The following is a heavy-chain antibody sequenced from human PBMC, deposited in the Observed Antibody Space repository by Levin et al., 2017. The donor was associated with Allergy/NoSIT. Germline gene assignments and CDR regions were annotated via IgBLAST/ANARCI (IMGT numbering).Heavy chain of an antibody. J-gene: IGHJ6*02. CDR1: GFTVSSNY. CDR2: IYSGGST. D-gene: IGHD3-22*01. V-gene: IGHV3-53*01. CDR3: ARDATYYYDSSGYPGGMDV. Sequence: PGGSLRLSCAASGFTVSSNYMSWVRQAPGKGLEWVSVIYSGGSTYYADSVKGRFTISRDNSKNTLYLQMNSLRAEDTAVYYCARDATYYYDSSGYPGGMDVWGQGTTVTVSS.